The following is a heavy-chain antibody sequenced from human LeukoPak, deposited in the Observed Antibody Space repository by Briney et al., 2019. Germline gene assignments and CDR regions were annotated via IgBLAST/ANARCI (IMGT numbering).Heavy chain of an antibody. Sequence: SVKVSCKASGGTFSSYAIRWVRQAPGQGLEWMGGIIPIFGTANYAQKFQGRVTITADESTSTAYMELSSLRSEDTAVYYCARQRGGYGYASPEYYFDYWGQGTLVSVSS. J-gene: IGHJ4*02. D-gene: IGHD5-18*01. CDR2: IIPIFGTA. CDR3: ARQRGGYGYASPEYYFDY. V-gene: IGHV1-69*13. CDR1: GGTFSSYA.